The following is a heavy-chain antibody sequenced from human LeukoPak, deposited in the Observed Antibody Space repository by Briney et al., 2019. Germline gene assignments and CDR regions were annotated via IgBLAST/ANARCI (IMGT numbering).Heavy chain of an antibody. CDR2: ISSSSNYI. V-gene: IGHV3-21*01. J-gene: IGHJ4*02. CDR3: ASGVTGDY. D-gene: IGHD2-21*02. CDR1: GFTFSSYS. Sequence: GGSLRLSCAASGFTFSSYSMNWVRQAPGKGLEWVSSISSSSNYIYYADSVKGRFTISRDNAKNSLYLQMNSLRAEDTAVYYCASGVTGDYWGQGTLVTVSS.